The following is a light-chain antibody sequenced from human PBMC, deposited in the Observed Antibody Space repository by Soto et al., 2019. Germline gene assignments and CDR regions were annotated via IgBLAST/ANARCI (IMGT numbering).Light chain of an antibody. V-gene: IGKV3-15*01. CDR1: QSISDT. Sequence: EIVMTQSPATLSVSPGGRATLSCRASQSISDTLAWYQQKPGQAPRLLIYGASTRAPGFPARFSGSGSGTDFNIKLSSLQSEDFAVYYCQQYNNWPWTFGQGTKGDIK. J-gene: IGKJ1*01. CDR2: GAS. CDR3: QQYNNWPWT.